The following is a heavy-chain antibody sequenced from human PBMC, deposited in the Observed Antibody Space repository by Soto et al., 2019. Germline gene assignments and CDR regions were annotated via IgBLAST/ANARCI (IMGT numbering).Heavy chain of an antibody. D-gene: IGHD6-13*01. Sequence: QVQLVQSGAEVKKPGSSVKVSCKASGGTFSSYAISWVRQAPGQGLEWMGGIIPIVGTANYAQKFQGRVTITADKSTSTAYMGLSSLRSEDTAVYYCARVVSSIWYDRLNRNWFDPWGQGTLVTVSS. CDR3: ARVVSSIWYDRLNRNWFDP. CDR1: GGTFSSYA. V-gene: IGHV1-69*06. CDR2: IIPIVGTA. J-gene: IGHJ5*02.